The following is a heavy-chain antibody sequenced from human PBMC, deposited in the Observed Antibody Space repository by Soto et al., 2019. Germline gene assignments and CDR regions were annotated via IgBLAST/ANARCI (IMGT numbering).Heavy chain of an antibody. V-gene: IGHV1-24*01. Sequence: ASVKVSCKVSGYTLTELSMHWVRQAPGKGLEWMGGFDPEDGETIYAQKFQGRVTMTEDTSTDTAYMELSSLRSEDTAVYYCATCKAARYYYGMDVWGQVTTVTVSS. CDR3: ATCKAARYYYGMDV. D-gene: IGHD6-6*01. CDR1: GYTLTELS. J-gene: IGHJ6*02. CDR2: FDPEDGET.